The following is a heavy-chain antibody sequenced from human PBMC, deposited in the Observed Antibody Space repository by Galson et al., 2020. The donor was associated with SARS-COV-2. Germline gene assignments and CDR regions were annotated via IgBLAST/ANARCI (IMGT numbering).Heavy chain of an antibody. Sequence: ASVKVSCKASGYTFSSYGISWVRQAPGQKLEWMGWISAYNGKTNYAQKVQGRVTMTTDTSTRTAYMELRSLRSDDTAMYYCAGDEYGSGSYYGGIDPWGQGTLVTVSS. CDR3: AGDEYGSGSYYGGIDP. CDR1: GYTFSSYG. J-gene: IGHJ5*02. V-gene: IGHV1-18*04. CDR2: ISAYNGKT. D-gene: IGHD3-10*01.